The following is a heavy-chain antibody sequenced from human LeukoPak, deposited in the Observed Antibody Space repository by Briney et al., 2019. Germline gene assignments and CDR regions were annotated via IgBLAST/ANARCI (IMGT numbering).Heavy chain of an antibody. CDR1: GFTFSSYA. V-gene: IGHV3-30-3*01. D-gene: IGHD4-17*01. CDR2: ISYDGSNK. CDR3: ARDGSGDYVGDY. Sequence: GSLRLSCAASGFTFSSYAMHWVRQAPGQGLEWLAAISYDGSNKYYADSVKGRFTISRDTSKNTLYLQMNSLRAEDTAVCYCARDGSGDYVGDYWGQGTLVTVSS. J-gene: IGHJ4*02.